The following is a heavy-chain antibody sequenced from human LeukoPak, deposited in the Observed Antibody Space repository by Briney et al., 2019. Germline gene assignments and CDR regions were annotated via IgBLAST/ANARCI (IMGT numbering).Heavy chain of an antibody. Sequence: ASVKVSCKASGYTFTSYGISWVRQAPGQGREWMGWISAYNDNTNYAQKLQGRVPMTTDTSTSAAYMEVRSLRSDDTAVYYCARDSINCSGGSCYAAEYFQHWGQGTLVTVSS. CDR2: ISAYNDNT. CDR3: ARDSINCSGGSCYAAEYFQH. CDR1: GYTFTSYG. D-gene: IGHD2-15*01. J-gene: IGHJ1*01. V-gene: IGHV1-18*01.